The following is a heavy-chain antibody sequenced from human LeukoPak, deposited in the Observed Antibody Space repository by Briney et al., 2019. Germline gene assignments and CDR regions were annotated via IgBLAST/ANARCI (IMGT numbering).Heavy chain of an antibody. Sequence: SETLSLTCTVSGGSISSYYWSWIRQPPGKGLEWIGYIYYSGSTNYNPSLKSRVTISVDTSKNQFSLKLSSVTAADTAVYYCARGRRIVVVPAAIRARGRYFDYWGQGTLVTVSS. D-gene: IGHD2-2*02. V-gene: IGHV4-59*12. CDR1: GGSISSYY. CDR3: ARGRRIVVVPAAIRARGRYFDY. CDR2: IYYSGST. J-gene: IGHJ4*02.